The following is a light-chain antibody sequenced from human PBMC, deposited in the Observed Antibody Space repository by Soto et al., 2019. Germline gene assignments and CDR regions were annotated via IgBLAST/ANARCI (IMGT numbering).Light chain of an antibody. Sequence: EIVLTQSLATLSLAPGERATLSCMASQSVISTYLAWYQQKPGQAPRLLIYGASSRATGIPDRFSGSGSGTDFTLTISRLEPEDFAVYYCQQYGSSPPITFGQGTRLEIK. V-gene: IGKV3-20*01. CDR2: GAS. J-gene: IGKJ5*01. CDR3: QQYGSSPPIT. CDR1: QSVISTY.